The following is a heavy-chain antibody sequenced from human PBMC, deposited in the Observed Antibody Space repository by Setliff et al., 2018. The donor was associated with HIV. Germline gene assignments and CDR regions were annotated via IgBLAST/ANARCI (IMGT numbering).Heavy chain of an antibody. Sequence: LSLTCTVSGASISSSSYYWGWIRQPPGKGLEWIGSIYYSGSTYYNPSLKSRVTMSVDTSKNQFSLKLSSVTAADTAVYYCARVRVDYYDSSGYYSRSEYFQHWGQGTLVTVSS. V-gene: IGHV4-39*07. CDR3: ARVRVDYYDSSGYYSRSEYFQH. CDR2: IYYSGST. D-gene: IGHD3-22*01. CDR1: GASISSSSYY. J-gene: IGHJ1*01.